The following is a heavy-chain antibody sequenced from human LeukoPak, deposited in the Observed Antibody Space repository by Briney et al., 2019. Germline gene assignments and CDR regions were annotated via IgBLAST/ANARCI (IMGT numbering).Heavy chain of an antibody. Sequence: GGSLRLSCAASGFTFSSYAMSWVRQAPGKGLEWVSAISGSGGSTYYADSVKGRFTISRDNSKNTLYLQMNSLRAEDTAVYYCASSYGSGRPYYYYGMDVWGQGTTVTVSS. J-gene: IGHJ6*02. CDR3: ASSYGSGRPYYYYGMDV. D-gene: IGHD3-10*01. CDR1: GFTFSSYA. CDR2: ISGSGGST. V-gene: IGHV3-23*01.